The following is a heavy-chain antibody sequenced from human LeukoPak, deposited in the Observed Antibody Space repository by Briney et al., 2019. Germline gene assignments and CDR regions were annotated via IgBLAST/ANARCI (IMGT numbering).Heavy chain of an antibody. Sequence: GGSLILSCAASGFTFSSYEMNWVRQAPGKGLEWVSYISSSGSTIYYADSVKGRFTISRDNAKNSLYLQMDSLRAEDTAVYYCARGPSSPLTHWGQGTLATVSS. CDR2: ISSSGSTI. D-gene: IGHD6-6*01. J-gene: IGHJ4*02. V-gene: IGHV3-48*03. CDR1: GFTFSSYE. CDR3: ARGPSSPLTH.